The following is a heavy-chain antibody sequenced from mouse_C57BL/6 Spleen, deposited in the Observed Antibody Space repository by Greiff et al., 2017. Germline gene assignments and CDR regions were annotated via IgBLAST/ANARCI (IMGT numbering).Heavy chain of an antibody. J-gene: IGHJ4*01. D-gene: IGHD1-1*01. CDR1: GYTFTSYW. Sequence: QVQLQQPGAELVRPGSSVKLSCKASGYTFTSYWMHWVKQRPIQGLEWIGNIYPADSDTHYNQKFKDKATLTVDTSSSTAYMQLSSLTSGDSAVYYCARETAVVENDAMDYWGQGTSVTVSS. V-gene: IGHV1-52*01. CDR3: ARETAVVENDAMDY. CDR2: IYPADSDT.